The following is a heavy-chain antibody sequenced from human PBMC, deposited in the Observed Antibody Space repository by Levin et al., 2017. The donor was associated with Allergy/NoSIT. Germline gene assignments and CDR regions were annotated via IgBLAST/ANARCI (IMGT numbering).Heavy chain of an antibody. Sequence: VASVKVSCVASGFTFGDYAMSWVRQAPGKGLEWVAGLSGSPVGTFHADSVKGRFTVSRDNSKNTLYLQMNSLRVEDTAVYYCAKGFSVVVAAPRGDCWLDSWGQGILVTVSS. D-gene: IGHD2-15*01. CDR3: AKGFSVVVAAPRGDCWLDS. J-gene: IGHJ5*01. CDR1: GFTFGDYA. V-gene: IGHV3-23*01. CDR2: LSGSPVGT.